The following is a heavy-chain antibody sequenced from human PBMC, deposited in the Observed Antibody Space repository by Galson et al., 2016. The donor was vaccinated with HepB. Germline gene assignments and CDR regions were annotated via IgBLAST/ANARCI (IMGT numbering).Heavy chain of an antibody. J-gene: IGHJ6*02. CDR3: ARDAVAAACTLHFYHYGMDV. V-gene: IGHV1-69*04. Sequence: SVKVSCKASGVTFISYAFSWVRQAPGQGLEWMGRIIPILPMANYAQKFQGRVTITADKSTNTTYMELSSLRSEDTAVYYCARDAVAAACTLHFYHYGMDVWGQGTTVTVSS. CDR1: GVTFISYA. CDR2: IIPILPMA. D-gene: IGHD6-13*01.